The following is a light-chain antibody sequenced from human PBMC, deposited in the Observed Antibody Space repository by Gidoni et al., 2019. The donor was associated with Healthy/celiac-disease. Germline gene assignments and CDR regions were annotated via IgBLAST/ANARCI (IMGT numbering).Light chain of an antibody. CDR1: SSDVGGYNY. CDR2: EVS. V-gene: IGLV2-14*01. CDR3: SSYTSSSTQV. Sequence: QSALTQPASVSGSPGHSITISCTGTSSDVGGYNYVSWYQQHPGKAPKLMIYEVSNRPSGVSNRFSGSNSGNTASLTISGLQAEDEADYYCSSYTSSSTQVFGTGTKVTVL. J-gene: IGLJ1*01.